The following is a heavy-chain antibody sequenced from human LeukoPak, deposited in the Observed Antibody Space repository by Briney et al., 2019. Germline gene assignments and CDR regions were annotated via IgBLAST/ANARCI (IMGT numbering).Heavy chain of an antibody. J-gene: IGHJ4*02. CDR1: GYSFTSYW. Sequence: GESLKISCKGSGYSFTSYWIGWVRQMPGKGLEWMGIIYPGNSDTKYSPSFQGQVTISVDKSISTAYLQWSSLKAPDTAMYYCARPYDSSGYHYGLDCWGQGTLVTVSS. D-gene: IGHD3-22*01. CDR3: ARPYDSSGYHYGLDC. CDR2: IYPGNSDT. V-gene: IGHV5-51*01.